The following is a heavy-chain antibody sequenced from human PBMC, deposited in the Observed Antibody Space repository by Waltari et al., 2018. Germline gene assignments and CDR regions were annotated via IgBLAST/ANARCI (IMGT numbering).Heavy chain of an antibody. CDR3: ARGGYSSSTYYFDY. CDR1: GGTFSSYA. CDR2: IIPIFGTA. D-gene: IGHD6-6*01. J-gene: IGHJ4*02. V-gene: IGHV1-69*01. Sequence: QVQLVQSGAEVKKPGSSVKVSCKASGGTFSSYAISWVRQAPGQGLEWMGGIIPIFGTANYAQKFQGRVTITADESTSTAYMEPSSLRSEDTAVYYCARGGYSSSTYYFDYWGQGTLVTVSS.